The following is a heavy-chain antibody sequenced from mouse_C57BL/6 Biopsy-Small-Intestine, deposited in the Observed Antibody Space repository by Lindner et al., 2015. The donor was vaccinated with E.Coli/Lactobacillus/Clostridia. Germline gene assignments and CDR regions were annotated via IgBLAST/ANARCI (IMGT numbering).Heavy chain of an antibody. D-gene: IGHD2-1*01. CDR2: INPGSGGT. CDR3: ASYGNFDY. CDR1: GYAFNNFL. Sequence: QLQESGAELVRPGTSVKVSCKASGYAFNNFLIEWVKQRPGQGLEWIGVINPGSGGTEYNEKFKGKATLTADKPSSTAYMQLSSLTSEDSAVYFCASYGNFDYWGQGTLVTVSA. V-gene: IGHV1-54*01. J-gene: IGHJ3*01.